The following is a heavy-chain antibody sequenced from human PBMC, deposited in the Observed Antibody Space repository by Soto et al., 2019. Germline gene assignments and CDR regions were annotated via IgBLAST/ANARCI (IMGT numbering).Heavy chain of an antibody. D-gene: IGHD3-3*01. CDR2: ISAYNGNT. J-gene: IGHJ5*02. Sequence: ASVKVSCKASGYTFTSYGISWVLQAPGQGLEWMGWISAYNGNTNYAQKLQGRVTMTTDTSTSTAYMELRSLRSDDTAVYYCARDSAIFGVVSNWFDPWGQGTLVTVSS. CDR1: GYTFTSYG. CDR3: ARDSAIFGVVSNWFDP. V-gene: IGHV1-18*01.